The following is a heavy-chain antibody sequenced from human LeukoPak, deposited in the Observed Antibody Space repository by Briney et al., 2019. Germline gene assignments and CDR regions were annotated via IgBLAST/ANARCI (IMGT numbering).Heavy chain of an antibody. CDR2: IKGDERST. Sequence: PGGSLRLSCAASGFTFSSYWLHWVRQAPGKGLVWVSRIKGDERSTNYADSVKGRFTISRDNAKNTVYLEMNSLRAEDTAVYYCARDGSRGDSYYFDYWGQGTLVTVSS. J-gene: IGHJ4*02. CDR3: ARDGSRGDSYYFDY. V-gene: IGHV3-74*01. D-gene: IGHD1-26*01. CDR1: GFTFSSYW.